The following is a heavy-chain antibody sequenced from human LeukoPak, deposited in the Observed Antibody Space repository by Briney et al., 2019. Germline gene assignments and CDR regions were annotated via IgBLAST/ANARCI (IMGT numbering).Heavy chain of an antibody. CDR3: ARSFIGGGALDL. CDR1: GYTFTTYA. D-gene: IGHD3-10*01. V-gene: IGHV1-3*01. Sequence: ASVKVSCKASGYTFTTYAMHWVRQAPGQRLEWMGWINAGSGNARCSQKFQGRVTITRDTSASTAYMELSSLRSEDTAVYYCARSFIGGGALDLWGQGTVVTVSS. CDR2: INAGSGNA. J-gene: IGHJ3*01.